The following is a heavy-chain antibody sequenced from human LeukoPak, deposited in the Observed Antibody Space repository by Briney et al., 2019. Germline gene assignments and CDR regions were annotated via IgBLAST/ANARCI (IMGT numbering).Heavy chain of an antibody. V-gene: IGHV3-33*01. Sequence: GGSLRLSCVASGFTLRSNGMHWVRQAPGKGLEWVAVIWNDGSKIYYEDSVKGRFTISRDDSQNSLYLQMNSLRAEDTAVYYCAIAEHGVDGKGDVFDVWGQGTLVTVSS. CDR2: IWNDGSKI. CDR1: GFTLRSNG. J-gene: IGHJ3*01. D-gene: IGHD5/OR15-5a*01. CDR3: AIAEHGVDGKGDVFDV.